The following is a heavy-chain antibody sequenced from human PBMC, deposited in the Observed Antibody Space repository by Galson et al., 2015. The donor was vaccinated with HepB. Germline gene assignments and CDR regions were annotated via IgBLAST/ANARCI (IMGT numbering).Heavy chain of an antibody. V-gene: IGHV3-74*01. J-gene: IGHJ4*02. D-gene: IGHD2-15*01. CDR2: INSDGSST. CDR1: GFTFSSYW. CDR3: ASAIVVKEGRAGY. Sequence: SLRLSCAASGFTFSSYWMHWVRQAPGKGLVWVSRINSDGSSTSYADSVKGRFTISRDNAKNTLYLQMNSLRAEDTAVYYCASAIVVKEGRAGYWGQGTLVTVSS.